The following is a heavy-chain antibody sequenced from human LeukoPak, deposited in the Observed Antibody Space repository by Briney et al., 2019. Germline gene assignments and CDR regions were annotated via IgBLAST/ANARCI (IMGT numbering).Heavy chain of an antibody. J-gene: IGHJ5*01. V-gene: IGHV3-21*01. Sequence: PGGSLRLSCAASGFTFSSYWMHWVRQAPGRGLEWLSSISWSQTYTYYAESIKGRFTISKDHAKNSLYLQMNSLRGEDTGVYYCARAQVGYNWFDPWGQGTLVTVSS. CDR3: ARAQVGYNWFDP. CDR1: GFTFSSYW. CDR2: ISWSQTYT. D-gene: IGHD1-26*01.